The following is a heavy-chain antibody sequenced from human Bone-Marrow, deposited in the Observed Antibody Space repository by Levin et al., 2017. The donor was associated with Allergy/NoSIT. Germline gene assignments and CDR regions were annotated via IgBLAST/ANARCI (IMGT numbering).Heavy chain of an antibody. CDR1: GASISSSNW. D-gene: IGHD5-12*01. V-gene: IGHV4-4*02. Sequence: SETLSLTCAVSGASISSSNWWSWVRQPPGKGLEWIGEIYHSGSTDYNPSLKSRVTISVDKTKNQFSLKLTSVTAADTAIYYCVLRRGYSGVEWGPEYFQHWGQGTLVTVSS. CDR2: IYHSGST. CDR3: VLRRGYSGVEWGPEYFQH. J-gene: IGHJ1*01.